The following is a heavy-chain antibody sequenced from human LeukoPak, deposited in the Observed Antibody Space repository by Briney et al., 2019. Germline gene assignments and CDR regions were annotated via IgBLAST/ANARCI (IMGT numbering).Heavy chain of an antibody. Sequence: SETQSLTCTVSGGSLSSYYWSWIRQPAGKGLEWIGRIYTSGSTNYNPSLKSRVTMSVDTSKNQFSLKLSSVTAADTAVYYCATSDDSSGYSLPYWGQGTLVTVSS. CDR2: IYTSGST. CDR3: ATSDDSSGYSLPY. CDR1: GGSLSSYY. V-gene: IGHV4-4*07. J-gene: IGHJ4*02. D-gene: IGHD3-22*01.